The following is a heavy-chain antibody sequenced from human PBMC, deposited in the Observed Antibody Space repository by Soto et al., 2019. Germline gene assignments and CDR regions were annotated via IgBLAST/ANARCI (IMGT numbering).Heavy chain of an antibody. CDR3: ARATLIIRHITNLGEASPVVVEH. CDR2: ISPESGVT. CDR1: GYTFTEYF. Sequence: QVQLVQSGAEVKMPGASVRVSCEASGYTFTEYFLHWVRQAPGQGLEWMGWISPESGVTNIAPNFEGRVTMTADTAITTAYMQLSGLRYDDTAVYYCARATLIIRHITNLGEASPVVVEHWGQGTLVSVSS. V-gene: IGHV1-2*02. J-gene: IGHJ5*02. D-gene: IGHD3-3*01.